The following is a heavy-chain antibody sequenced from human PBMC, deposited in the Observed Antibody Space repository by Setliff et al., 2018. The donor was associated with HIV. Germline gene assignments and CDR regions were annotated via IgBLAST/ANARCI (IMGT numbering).Heavy chain of an antibody. J-gene: IGHJ3*02. CDR3: ARGGFNHAFDI. V-gene: IGHV3-74*03. CDR2: LNTDGSST. CDR1: GFTFSSYW. D-gene: IGHD2-15*01. Sequence: GGSLRLSCAASGFTFSSYWMHWVRQAPGKGLVWVSRLNTDGSSTKYADSVKGRFTISRDNAKSTVYLQMGSLSADDTAVYYCARGGFNHAFDIWGQGTMVTVSS.